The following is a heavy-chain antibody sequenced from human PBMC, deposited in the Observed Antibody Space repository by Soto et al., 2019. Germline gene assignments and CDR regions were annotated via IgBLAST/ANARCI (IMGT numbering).Heavy chain of an antibody. D-gene: IGHD6-13*01. CDR1: GYTFTSYG. CDR3: ATTYSRSWPPDLDY. Sequence: GDSVKVSCKASGYTFTSYGISWVRQAPGQGLEWMGWISAYNGNTNYAQKLQGRVTMTTDTSTSTAYMELRSLRSDDTAVYYCATTYSRSWPPDLDYWGEGTLVIV. V-gene: IGHV1-18*04. CDR2: ISAYNGNT. J-gene: IGHJ4*02.